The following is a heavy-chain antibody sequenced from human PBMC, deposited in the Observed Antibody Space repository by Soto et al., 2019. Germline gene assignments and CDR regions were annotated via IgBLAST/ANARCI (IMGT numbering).Heavy chain of an antibody. CDR3: AKSGSSWYAYYYYGMDV. D-gene: IGHD6-13*01. V-gene: IGHV3-30*18. CDR1: GFTFSSYG. J-gene: IGHJ6*02. Sequence: GGSLRLSCAASGFTFSSYGMHWVRQAPGKGLEWVAVISYDGSNKYYADSVKGRFTISRDNSKNTLYLQMNSLRAEDTAVYYYAKSGSSWYAYYYYGMDVWGQGTTVTVSS. CDR2: ISYDGSNK.